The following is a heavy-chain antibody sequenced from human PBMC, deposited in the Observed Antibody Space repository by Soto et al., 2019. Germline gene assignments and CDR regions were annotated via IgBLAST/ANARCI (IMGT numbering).Heavy chain of an antibody. V-gene: IGHV3-23*01. D-gene: IGHD5-12*01. CDR3: AKDLYSGDDYYYYYYMDV. CDR2: ISGSGGST. Sequence: EVQLLESGGGLVQPGGSLRLSCAASGFTFSSYAMSWVRQAPGKGLEWVSAISGSGGSTYYADSVKGRFTISRDNSKNTLYLHMNSLRAEDTAVYYCAKDLYSGDDYYYYYYMDVWGKGTTFTVSS. CDR1: GFTFSSYA. J-gene: IGHJ6*03.